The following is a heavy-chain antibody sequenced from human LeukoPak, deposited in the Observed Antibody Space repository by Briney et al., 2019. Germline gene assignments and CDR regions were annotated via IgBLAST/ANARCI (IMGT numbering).Heavy chain of an antibody. CDR1: GYTFTGYY. Sequence: GASVKVSCTASGYTFTGYYMHWVRQAPGQGLEWMGWINPNSGGTNYAQKFQGRVTMTRDTSISTAYMELSRLRSDDTAVYYCARRYYYDSSGPYYYYMDVWGKGTTVTVSS. D-gene: IGHD3-22*01. V-gene: IGHV1-2*02. J-gene: IGHJ6*03. CDR2: INPNSGGT. CDR3: ARRYYYDSSGPYYYYMDV.